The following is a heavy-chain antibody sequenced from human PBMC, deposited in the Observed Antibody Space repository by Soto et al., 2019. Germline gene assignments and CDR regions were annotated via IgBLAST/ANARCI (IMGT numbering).Heavy chain of an antibody. CDR3: AHRLAAANVGYYYYGMDV. Sequence: QITLKESGPTLVKPTQTLTLTCTFSGFSLSTSGVGVGWIRQPPGKALESLALIYWDDDKRYSPSLKSRLTITKDTSKNQVVLTMTNMDPVDTATYYCAHRLAAANVGYYYYGMDVWGQWTTVTVSS. D-gene: IGHD6-13*01. CDR1: GFSLSTSGVG. J-gene: IGHJ6*02. V-gene: IGHV2-5*02. CDR2: IYWDDDK.